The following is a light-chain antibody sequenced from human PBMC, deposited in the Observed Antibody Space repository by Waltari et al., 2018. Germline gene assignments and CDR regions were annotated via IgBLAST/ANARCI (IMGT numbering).Light chain of an antibody. V-gene: IGKV3-20*01. J-gene: IGKJ4*01. CDR2: GAS. Sequence: EIVLTQSPGTLSLSPGERATLSCKASQSVSSNYLAWYQQKPGQAPRLLIYGASSSATGIPDRFSGSGSGTDFTLTISRLEPEDFAVYYCQQYGSSPGTFGGGTKVEIK. CDR1: QSVSSNY. CDR3: QQYGSSPGT.